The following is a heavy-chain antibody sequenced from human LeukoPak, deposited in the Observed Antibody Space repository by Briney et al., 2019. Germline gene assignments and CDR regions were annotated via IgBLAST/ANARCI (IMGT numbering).Heavy chain of an antibody. Sequence: ASVKVSCKASGGSLSSYVITWVRQAPGQGLEWMGWISPYNGNTNYAQKFQGRVTLTTDTSTSTAYMELRSLRSDDTAVYYCARGEMATIGDYYFDYWGQGTLVTVSS. D-gene: IGHD5-24*01. CDR3: ARGEMATIGDYYFDY. J-gene: IGHJ4*02. CDR1: GGSLSSYV. V-gene: IGHV1-18*01. CDR2: ISPYNGNT.